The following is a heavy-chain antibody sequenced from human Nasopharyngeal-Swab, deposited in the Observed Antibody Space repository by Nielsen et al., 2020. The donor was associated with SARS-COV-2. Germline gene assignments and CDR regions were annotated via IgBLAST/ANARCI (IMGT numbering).Heavy chain of an antibody. Sequence: GESLKISCAASGFTFSSYGMHWVRQAPGKGLEWVAVILYDGSNKYYADSVKGRFTISRDNSKNTLYLQMNSLRAEDKAVYYCAKDGYYYDSSGYYSFDPWGQGTLVTVSS. D-gene: IGHD3-22*01. CDR1: GFTFSSYG. J-gene: IGHJ5*02. V-gene: IGHV3-30*18. CDR2: ILYDGSNK. CDR3: AKDGYYYDSSGYYSFDP.